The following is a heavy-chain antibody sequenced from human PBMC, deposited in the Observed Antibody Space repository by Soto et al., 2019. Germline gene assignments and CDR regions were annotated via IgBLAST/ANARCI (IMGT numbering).Heavy chain of an antibody. CDR1: GGTFSSYA. V-gene: IGHV1-69*13. J-gene: IGHJ4*02. CDR3: ARVGTSYYYDSSGYLPFDY. CDR2: IIPIFGTA. D-gene: IGHD3-22*01. Sequence: GASVKVSCKASGGTFSSYAISWVRQAPGQGLEWMGGIIPIFGTANYAQKFQGRVTITADESTSTAYMELSSLRSEDTAVYYCARVGTSYYYDSSGYLPFDYWGQGTLVTVSS.